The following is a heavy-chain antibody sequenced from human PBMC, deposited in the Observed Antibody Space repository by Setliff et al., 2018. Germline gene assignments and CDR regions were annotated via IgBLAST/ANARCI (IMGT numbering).Heavy chain of an antibody. CDR2: MNPNSGNT. J-gene: IGHJ4*02. CDR1: GYTFTSYD. CDR3: ARRGMSSSWFQGYFDY. D-gene: IGHD6-13*01. Sequence: GASVKVSCKASGYTFTSYDINWVRQATGQGLEWMGRMNPNSGNTGYAQKFQGRVTMTRNTSISTAYMELSSLRSEDTAVYYCARRGMSSSWFQGYFDYWGQGTLITVSS. V-gene: IGHV1-8*02.